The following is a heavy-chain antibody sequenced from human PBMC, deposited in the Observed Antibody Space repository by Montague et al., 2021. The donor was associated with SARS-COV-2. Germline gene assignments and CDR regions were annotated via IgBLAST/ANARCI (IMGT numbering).Heavy chain of an antibody. D-gene: IGHD2-21*01. V-gene: IGHV4-61*02. CDR3: AREQVMWWFEP. CDR2: IYITGAT. J-gene: IGHJ5*02. CDR1: GDSISSGRYH. Sequence: TLSLTCTVSGDSISSGRYHWSWVRQPAGKGLEFIGRIYITGATNYNPSLKSRVAISVDTSKNQFSLKLTSVAAADTAVYHCAREQVMWWFEPWGQGTLVTVSS.